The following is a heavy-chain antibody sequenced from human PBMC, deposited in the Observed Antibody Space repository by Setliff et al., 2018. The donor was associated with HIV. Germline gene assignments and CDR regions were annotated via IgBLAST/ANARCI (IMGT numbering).Heavy chain of an antibody. V-gene: IGHV4-59*11. CDR2: IYYSGLT. D-gene: IGHD6-19*01. CDR3: ATLHSSGWPYYSDY. J-gene: IGHJ4*02. Sequence: SETLSLTCTVSGDSINSHYWTWIRQPPGKGLEWIGYIYYSGLTSYNPSLKSRVTISVDTSKNQFSLKLRSVTAADTAVYYCATLHSSGWPYYSDYWGQGILVTVSS. CDR1: GDSINSHY.